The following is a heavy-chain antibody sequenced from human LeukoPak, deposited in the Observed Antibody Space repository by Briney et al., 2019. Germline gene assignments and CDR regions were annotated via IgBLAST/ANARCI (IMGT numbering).Heavy chain of an antibody. CDR2: IYYSGST. CDR3: VRQRPDYDILTGYYPDWLDH. D-gene: IGHD3-9*01. CDR1: GGSISSSSYY. V-gene: IGHV4-39*01. J-gene: IGHJ5*02. Sequence: SETLSLTCTVSGGSISSSSYYWGWIRQPPGKGLEWIGSIYYSGSTYYNPSLKSRVTISVYTSKNQFSLKLSSVTAADTAVYYFVRQRPDYDILTGYYPDWLDHWGQGTLVTVSS.